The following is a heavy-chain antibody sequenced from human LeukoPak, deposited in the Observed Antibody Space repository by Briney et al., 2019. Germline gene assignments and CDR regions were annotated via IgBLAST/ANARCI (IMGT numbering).Heavy chain of an antibody. D-gene: IGHD5-12*01. CDR3: ARKPLSGGYGGTIDY. CDR1: GFTFSNYA. CDR2: ISYDGSNE. Sequence: PGRSLRLSCSASGFTFSNYAMHWVRQAPGKGLEWVAVISYDGSNEYYADSMKGRFTISRDNAKNTLYLRMNSLRAEDTAIYYCARKPLSGGYGGTIDYWGQGTLVTVSS. V-gene: IGHV3-30-3*01. J-gene: IGHJ4*02.